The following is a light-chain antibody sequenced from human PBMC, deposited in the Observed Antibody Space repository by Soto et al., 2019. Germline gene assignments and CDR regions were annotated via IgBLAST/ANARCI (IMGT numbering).Light chain of an antibody. Sequence: EIVLTQSPGTLSLSPGERATLSCRASQDVSSSYLAWYQQKPGQAPRLIIYDASSRATGITDRFSGSGSGTDFTLTISRLEPEDFAMYYCQQYGTSPQTFGQGTKVEIK. CDR2: DAS. CDR1: QDVSSSY. J-gene: IGKJ1*01. V-gene: IGKV3-20*01. CDR3: QQYGTSPQT.